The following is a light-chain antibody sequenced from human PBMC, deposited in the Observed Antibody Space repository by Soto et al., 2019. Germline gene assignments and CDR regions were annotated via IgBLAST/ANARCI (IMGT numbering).Light chain of an antibody. Sequence: QSPLTQPASVSGSPGQSITISCTGTSSDVGSYNLVSWYQQHPGKAPKLMIYEGSKRPSGVSNRFSGSKSGNTASLTISGLQAEDEADYYCCSYAGSSTHVVFGGGTKVTVL. CDR2: EGS. J-gene: IGLJ2*01. CDR1: SSDVGSYNL. CDR3: CSYAGSSTHVV. V-gene: IGLV2-23*01.